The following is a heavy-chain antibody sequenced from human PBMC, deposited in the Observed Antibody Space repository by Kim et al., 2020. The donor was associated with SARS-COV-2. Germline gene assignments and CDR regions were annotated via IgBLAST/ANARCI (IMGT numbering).Heavy chain of an antibody. D-gene: IGHD5-12*01. V-gene: IGHV5-51*01. J-gene: IGHJ4*02. CDR3: ARGYSGYVYFDY. Sequence: SSPSFQGQVTISADKSISTAYLQWSSLRAADTAMYCCARGYSGYVYFDYWGQGTLVTVSS.